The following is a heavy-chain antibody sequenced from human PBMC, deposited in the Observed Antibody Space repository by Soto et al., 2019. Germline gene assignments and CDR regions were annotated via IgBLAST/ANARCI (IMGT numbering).Heavy chain of an antibody. Sequence: QVQLVESGGGVVQPGRSLRLSCAASGFTFSSYAMHWVRQAPGKGLEWVAVISYDGSNKYYADSLKGRFTISRDNSKNTLYLQMNSLRAEDTAVYYCARDPSDSVLRFLEWLFYGMDVWGQGTTVTVSS. CDR3: ARDPSDSVLRFLEWLFYGMDV. CDR1: GFTFSSYA. J-gene: IGHJ6*02. V-gene: IGHV3-30-3*01. D-gene: IGHD3-3*01. CDR2: ISYDGSNK.